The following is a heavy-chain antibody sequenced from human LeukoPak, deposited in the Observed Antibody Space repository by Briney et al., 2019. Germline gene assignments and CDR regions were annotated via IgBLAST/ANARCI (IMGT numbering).Heavy chain of an antibody. CDR3: AKDEYSSSPVTFDY. CDR1: GFIFSYYW. D-gene: IGHD6-6*01. V-gene: IGHV3-74*01. Sequence: GGSLRLSCAASGFIFSYYWMHWVRQAPGKGLVWVSRINSDGSTTSYADSVKGRFTISRDNSKNTLYLQMKTLRAEDTAVYYCAKDEYSSSPVTFDYWGQGTLVTVSS. CDR2: INSDGSTT. J-gene: IGHJ4*02.